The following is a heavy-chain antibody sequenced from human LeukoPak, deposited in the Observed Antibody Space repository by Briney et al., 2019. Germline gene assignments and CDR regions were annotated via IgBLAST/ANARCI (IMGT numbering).Heavy chain of an antibody. CDR2: FDPEDGET. Sequence: GASVKVSCKVSGYTLTELSMHWVRQAPGKGLEWKGGFDPEDGETIYAQKFQGRVTMTEDTSTDTAYMELSSLRSEDTAVYYCAFSRITMVRGVKYFQHWGQGTLVTVSS. D-gene: IGHD3-10*01. J-gene: IGHJ1*01. CDR3: AFSRITMVRGVKYFQH. CDR1: GYTLTELS. V-gene: IGHV1-24*01.